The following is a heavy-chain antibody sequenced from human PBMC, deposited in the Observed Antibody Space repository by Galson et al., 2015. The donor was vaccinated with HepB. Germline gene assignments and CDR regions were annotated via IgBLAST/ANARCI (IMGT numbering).Heavy chain of an antibody. Sequence: SLRLSCAVSGFSISTYWMTWVRQAPGKGLECVAHIKPDGSENYYVDSVKGRFTFSRDNARNSLYLQMNSLRAEDTAVYFCTRRAGVLWGQGTLVTVSS. CDR3: TRRAGVL. CDR1: GFSISTYW. CDR2: IKPDGSEN. D-gene: IGHD3-10*01. V-gene: IGHV3-7*01. J-gene: IGHJ4*02.